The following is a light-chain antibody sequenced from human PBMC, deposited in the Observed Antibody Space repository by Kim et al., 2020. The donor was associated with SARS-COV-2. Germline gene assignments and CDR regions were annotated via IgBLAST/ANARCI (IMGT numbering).Light chain of an antibody. J-gene: IGLJ2*01. V-gene: IGLV3-19*01. CDR1: SLRSYY. CDR3: NSRDSNDNVV. Sequence: AWGQTVRITCQGDSLRSYYATWYQQKPGQAPIVVIYGKNNRPSGIPDRFSGSSSGNTASLTITGTQAGDEADYYCNSRDSNDNVVFGGGTPADRP. CDR2: GKN.